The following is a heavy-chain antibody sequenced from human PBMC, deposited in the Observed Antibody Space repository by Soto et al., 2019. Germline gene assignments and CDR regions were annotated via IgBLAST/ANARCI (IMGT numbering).Heavy chain of an antibody. Sequence: PGGSLRLSCAASGFTFSSYAMHWVRQAPGKGLEYVSAISSNGGSTYYANSVKGRFTISRDNSENTLYLQMGSLRAEDMAVYYCARNYGGNSYAFDIWGQGTMVTVSS. J-gene: IGHJ3*02. CDR2: ISSNGGST. D-gene: IGHD2-21*02. CDR1: GFTFSSYA. V-gene: IGHV3-64*01. CDR3: ARNYGGNSYAFDI.